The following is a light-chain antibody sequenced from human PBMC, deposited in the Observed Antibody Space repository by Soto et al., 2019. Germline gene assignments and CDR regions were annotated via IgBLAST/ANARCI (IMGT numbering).Light chain of an antibody. CDR1: SSDVGGFNY. J-gene: IGLJ2*01. V-gene: IGLV2-11*01. CDR3: CSYADTYTLV. CDR2: DVS. Sequence: QSALTQPRSVSGSPGQSVTISCTGTSSDVGGFNYVSWYQHHPGKAPKLMIYDVSKRPSGVPDRFSGSKSGNTASLTISGLQAEDEADYYCCSYADTYTLVFGGGTQLTVL.